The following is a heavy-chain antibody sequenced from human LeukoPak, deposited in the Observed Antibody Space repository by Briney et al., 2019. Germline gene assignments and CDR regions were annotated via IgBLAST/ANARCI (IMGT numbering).Heavy chain of an antibody. D-gene: IGHD3-10*01. CDR3: ARVTFNYFGSGDAFDI. CDR1: GFTVSSNY. Sequence: GGSLRLSCAAPGFTVSSNYMSWVRQAPGKGLEWVSIIYSDGSTYYADSVKGRFTISRDNSKNTLYLQMNSLRAEDTAVYYCARVTFNYFGSGDAFDIWGQGTMVTVSS. V-gene: IGHV3-66*01. J-gene: IGHJ3*02. CDR2: IYSDGST.